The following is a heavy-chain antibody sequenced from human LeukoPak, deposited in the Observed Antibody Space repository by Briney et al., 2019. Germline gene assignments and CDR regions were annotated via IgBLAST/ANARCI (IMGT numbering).Heavy chain of an antibody. CDR3: ARGSSPTGDYFDY. D-gene: IGHD6-13*01. CDR2: ISSSSSYI. Sequence: GGSLRLSCAVSGFTFSSYSMNWVRQAPGKGLEWVSSISSSSSYIYYADSVKGRFTISRDNAKNSLYLQMNSLRAEDTAVYYCARGSSPTGDYFDYWGQGTLVTVSS. CDR1: GFTFSSYS. J-gene: IGHJ4*02. V-gene: IGHV3-21*01.